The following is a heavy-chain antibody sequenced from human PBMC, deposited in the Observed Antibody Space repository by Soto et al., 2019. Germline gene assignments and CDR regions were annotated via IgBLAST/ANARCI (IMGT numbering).Heavy chain of an antibody. Sequence: SVKVSCKASRYTFTSYGISWVRQAPGQGLEWMGWISAYNGNTNYAQKLQGRVTMTTDTSTSTAYMELRSLRSDDTAVYYCARDSLLRYFDWFPRGYYYYGMDVWGQGTTVTVSS. CDR1: RYTFTSYG. CDR2: ISAYNGNT. D-gene: IGHD3-9*01. CDR3: ARDSLLRYFDWFPRGYYYYGMDV. J-gene: IGHJ6*02. V-gene: IGHV1-18*01.